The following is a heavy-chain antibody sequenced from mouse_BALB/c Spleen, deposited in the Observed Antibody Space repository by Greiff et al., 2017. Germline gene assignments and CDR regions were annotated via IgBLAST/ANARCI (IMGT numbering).Heavy chain of an antibody. CDR1: GFTFSDYY. V-gene: IGHV5-4*02. Sequence: EVHLVESGGGLVKPGGSLKLSCAASGFTFSDYYMYWVRQTPEKRLEWVATISDGGSYTYYPDSVKGRFTISRDNAKNNLYLQMSSLKSEDTAMYYCARGVRFAYWGQGTLVTVSA. CDR3: ARGVRFAY. J-gene: IGHJ3*01. CDR2: ISDGGSYT.